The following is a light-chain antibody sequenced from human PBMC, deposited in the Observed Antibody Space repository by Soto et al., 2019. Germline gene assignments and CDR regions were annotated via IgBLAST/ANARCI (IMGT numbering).Light chain of an antibody. CDR2: GAS. CDR1: QSISSKY. Sequence: EIVLAQSPGTLSLSPGERATLSCRASQSISSKYLAWYQQKRGQPPRLLIYGASIRATGIPDRFSGSGSRTDFTLTISRLEPEEFAGYNCHQYDSLPLTFGGGAKVEIK. CDR3: HQYDSLPLT. J-gene: IGKJ4*01. V-gene: IGKV3-20*01.